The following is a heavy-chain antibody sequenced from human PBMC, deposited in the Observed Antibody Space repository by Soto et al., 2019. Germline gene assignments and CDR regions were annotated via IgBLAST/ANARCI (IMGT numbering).Heavy chain of an antibody. V-gene: IGHV5-51*01. CDR3: ASYLEWPSMAPPYCYGMDV. CDR1: GYSVTSYW. D-gene: IGHD3-3*01. Sequence: PGESLKISCKGSGYSVTSYWIGWVRQMPGKGLEWMGIIYPGDSDTRYSPSFQGQVTISADKSISTAYLQWSSLKASDTAMYYCASYLEWPSMAPPYCYGMDVWGQGTTVTVSS. CDR2: IYPGDSDT. J-gene: IGHJ6*02.